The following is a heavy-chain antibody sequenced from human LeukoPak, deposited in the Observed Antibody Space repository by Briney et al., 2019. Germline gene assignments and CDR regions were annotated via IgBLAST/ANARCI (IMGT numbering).Heavy chain of an antibody. J-gene: IGHJ4*02. D-gene: IGHD6-13*01. CDR3: ARDGGSSWFSRLTDY. V-gene: IGHV1-46*01. CDR1: GYTFTSYY. CDR2: INPSGGST. Sequence: GASVRVSCKASGYTFTSYYMHWVRQAPGQGLEWMGIINPSGGSTSYAQKFQGRVTMTRDMSTSTVYMELSSLRSEDTAVYYCARDGGSSWFSRLTDYWGQGTLVTVSS.